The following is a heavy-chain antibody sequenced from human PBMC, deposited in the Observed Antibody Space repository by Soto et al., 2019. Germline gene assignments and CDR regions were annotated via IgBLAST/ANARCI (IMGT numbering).Heavy chain of an antibody. D-gene: IGHD2-21*02. CDR3: AAFMVLTAGNY. Sequence: GGSLRLSCAASGFTFSSYWMSWVRQAPGKGLEWVANIKKDGSNKKYADSVKGRFTISRDNAKNTVYLQMNSLRAEDTAIYFCAAFMVLTAGNYWGQGTLVTVSS. V-gene: IGHV3-7*05. CDR2: IKKDGSNK. J-gene: IGHJ4*02. CDR1: GFTFSSYW.